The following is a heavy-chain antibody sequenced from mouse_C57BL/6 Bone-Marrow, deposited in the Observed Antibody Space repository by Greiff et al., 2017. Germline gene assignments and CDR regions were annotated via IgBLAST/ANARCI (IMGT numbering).Heavy chain of an antibody. V-gene: IGHV5-4*03. CDR3: ARDSNRYAMDY. CDR1: GFTFSSYA. D-gene: IGHD2-5*01. CDR2: LSDGGSYT. J-gene: IGHJ4*01. Sequence: EVKLVESGGGLVKPGGSLKLSCAASGFTFSSYAMSWVRPTPEKRLEWVATLSDGGSYTYYPDNVKGRFTISRDNAKNNLYLQMSHLKSEDTAMYYCARDSNRYAMDYWGQGTSVTVSS.